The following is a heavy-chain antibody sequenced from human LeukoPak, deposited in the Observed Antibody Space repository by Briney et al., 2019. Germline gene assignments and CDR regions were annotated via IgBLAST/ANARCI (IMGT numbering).Heavy chain of an antibody. CDR2: IVPIFGTT. CDR3: ARGFMTGGIAATDDAFDI. V-gene: IGHV1-69*01. D-gene: IGHD6-13*01. J-gene: IGHJ3*02. Sequence: SVKVSCKASGGTFSSYAISWVRQAPGQGLEWIGGIVPIFGTTNYAQKFQGRVTITADESTSTAYMELSSLRSEDTAVYYCARGFMTGGIAATDDAFDIWGQGTMVTVSS. CDR1: GGTFSSYA.